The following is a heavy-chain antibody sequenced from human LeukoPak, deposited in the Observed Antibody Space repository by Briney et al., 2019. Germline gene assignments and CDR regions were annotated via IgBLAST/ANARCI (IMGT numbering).Heavy chain of an antibody. D-gene: IGHD1-20*01. CDR3: AKRGGSSYNWNYYYGMDV. CDR1: GFIFSSYW. V-gene: IGHV3-23*01. J-gene: IGHJ6*02. CDR2: ISGSGGST. Sequence: GGSLRLSCAASGFIFSSYWMHWVRQAPGKGLEWVSAISGSGGSTYYADSVKGRFTISRDNSKSTLYLQMNSLRAEDTAVYYCAKRGGSSYNWNYYYGMDVWGQGTTVTVSS.